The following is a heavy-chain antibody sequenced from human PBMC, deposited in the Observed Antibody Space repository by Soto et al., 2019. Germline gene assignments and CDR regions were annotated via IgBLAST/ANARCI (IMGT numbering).Heavy chain of an antibody. J-gene: IGHJ4*02. V-gene: IGHV4-30-4*01. CDR1: GGSTSSDNY. Sequence: SETLSLTCTVSGGSTSSDNYWSWIRQPPGKGLEWIGHIYYSGNTDYNPSLKSRLAISIDTSKNQFSLKRSSVTATDTAVYFCAREGGESSDGLYYFDSWGQGSLVTISS. D-gene: IGHD3-16*01. CDR3: AREGGESSDGLYYFDS. CDR2: IYYSGNT.